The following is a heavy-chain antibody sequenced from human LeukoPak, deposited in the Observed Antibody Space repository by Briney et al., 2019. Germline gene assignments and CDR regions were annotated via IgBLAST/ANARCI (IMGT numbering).Heavy chain of an antibody. CDR1: GASVGSAGYY. D-gene: IGHD1-26*01. J-gene: IGHJ4*02. Sequence: SETLSLTCTVSGASVGSAGYYWSWIRQPPGGGLEWIGYVYYISNTNYNPSLKSRVTMSVNPSENQFSLKLYSVTAADTAMYYCARTQSQSGSYRYYFGYWGQGTLVTVSS. CDR3: ARTQSQSGSYRYYFGY. V-gene: IGHV4-61*08. CDR2: VYYISNT.